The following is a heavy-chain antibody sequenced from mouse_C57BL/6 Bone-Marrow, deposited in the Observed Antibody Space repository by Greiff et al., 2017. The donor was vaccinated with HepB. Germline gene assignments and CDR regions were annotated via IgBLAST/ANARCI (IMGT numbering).Heavy chain of an antibody. D-gene: IGHD1-1*01. CDR1: GYTFTDYE. J-gene: IGHJ4*01. CDR2: IDPETGGT. Sequence: VQLQESGAELVRPGASVTLSCKASGYTFTDYEMHWVKQTPVHGLEWIGAIDPETGGTAYNQKFKGKAILTADKSSSTAYMELRSLTSEDSAVYYCTREADYYDDFLYYAMDYWGQGTSVTVSS. V-gene: IGHV1-15*01. CDR3: TREADYYDDFLYYAMDY.